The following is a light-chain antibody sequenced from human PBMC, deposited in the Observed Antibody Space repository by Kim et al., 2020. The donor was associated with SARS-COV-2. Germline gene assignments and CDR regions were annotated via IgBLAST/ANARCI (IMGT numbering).Light chain of an antibody. J-gene: IGLJ1*01. CDR3: SSYTSSSTSPYV. CDR1: SSDVGGYNY. Sequence: QSALTRPASVSGSPGQSITISCTGTSSDVGGYNYVSWYQQHPGKAPKLMIYDVSKRPSGVSNRFSGSKSGNTASLTISGLQAEDEADYYCSSYTSSSTSPYVFGTGTKVTVL. CDR2: DVS. V-gene: IGLV2-14*01.